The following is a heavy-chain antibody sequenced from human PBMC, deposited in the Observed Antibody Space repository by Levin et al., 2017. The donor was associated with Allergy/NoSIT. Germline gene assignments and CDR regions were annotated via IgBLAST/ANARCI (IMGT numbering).Heavy chain of an antibody. V-gene: IGHV1-2*02. CDR1: GYTFTGYY. J-gene: IGHJ4*02. D-gene: IGHD3-10*01. CDR3: ASERITMVRGVIHFDY. Sequence: ASVKVSCKASGYTFTGYYMHWVRQAPGQGLEWMGWINPNSGGTNYAQKFQGRVTMTRDTSISTAYMELSRLRSDDTAVYYCASERITMVRGVIHFDYWGQGTLVTVSS. CDR2: INPNSGGT.